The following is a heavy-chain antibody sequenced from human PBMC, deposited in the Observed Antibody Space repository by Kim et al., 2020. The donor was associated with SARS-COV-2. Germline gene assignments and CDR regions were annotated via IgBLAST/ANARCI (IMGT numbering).Heavy chain of an antibody. J-gene: IGHJ4*02. CDR2: IKGDGSDP. V-gene: IGHV3-7*01. CDR3: ARDPFDS. CDR1: ESTFSGYW. Sequence: GGSLRLSCVVSESTFSGYWMTWVRQAPGKGLEWVATIKGDGSDPYYVDSVKGRFTISRDDPENSLFLHMNSLRVEDTAVYYCARDPFDSWGQGTLVTVSS.